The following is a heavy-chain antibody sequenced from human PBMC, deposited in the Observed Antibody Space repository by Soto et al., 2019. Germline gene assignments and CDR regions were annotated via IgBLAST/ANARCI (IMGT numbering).Heavy chain of an antibody. V-gene: IGHV1-2*02. CDR3: AKDGYIVVVVAATPDYYYGMDV. D-gene: IGHD2-15*01. Sequence: ASVKVSCKASGYTFTGYYMHWVRQAPGQGLEWMGWINPNSGGTNYAQKLQRRVTMTTDTSTSTAYMELRSLRSDDTAVYYCAKDGYIVVVVAATPDYYYGMDVWGQGTTVTVSS. CDR1: GYTFTGYY. J-gene: IGHJ6*02. CDR2: INPNSGGT.